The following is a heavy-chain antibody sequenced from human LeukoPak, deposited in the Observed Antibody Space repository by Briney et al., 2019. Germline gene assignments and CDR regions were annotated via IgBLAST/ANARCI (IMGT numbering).Heavy chain of an antibody. CDR3: ARGSPGYSSSWYVY. J-gene: IGHJ4*02. V-gene: IGHV4-34*01. CDR1: GGSFSGYY. Sequence: SEKLSRNGAGYGGSFSGYYWSWHRPPPGKGREWIGEINHSGTTNYNPSLKSRVTISVDTTKNQFSLQLSSVTAADAAVYYCARGSPGYSSSWYVYWGQGTLVTVSS. D-gene: IGHD6-13*01. CDR2: INHSGTT.